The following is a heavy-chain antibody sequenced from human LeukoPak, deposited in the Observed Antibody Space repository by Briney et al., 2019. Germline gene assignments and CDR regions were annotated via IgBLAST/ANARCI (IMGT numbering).Heavy chain of an antibody. CDR1: GYTFTSYG. J-gene: IGHJ6*02. Sequence: ASVKVSCKASGYTFTSYGISWVRQAPGQGLEWMGWISAYNGNTNYAQKLQGRVTMTTDTSTRTAYMELRSLRSDDTAVYYCARERIAVAGEYYYYGMDVWGQGTTVTVSS. D-gene: IGHD6-19*01. V-gene: IGHV1-18*01. CDR2: ISAYNGNT. CDR3: ARERIAVAGEYYYYGMDV.